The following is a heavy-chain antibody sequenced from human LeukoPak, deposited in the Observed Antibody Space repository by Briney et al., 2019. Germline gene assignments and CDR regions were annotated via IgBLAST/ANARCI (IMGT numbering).Heavy chain of an antibody. D-gene: IGHD2-21*01. Sequence: PGGSLRLSCAASGFTFSSYAMSWVRQAPGKGLEWVSAISGSGGSTYYADSVKGRFTISRDNSKNTLYLQMNSLRAEDTALYYCAKCLLSGDSPIFDSWAQGTLVTVSS. J-gene: IGHJ4*02. CDR2: ISGSGGST. CDR1: GFTFSSYA. CDR3: AKCLLSGDSPIFDS. V-gene: IGHV3-23*01.